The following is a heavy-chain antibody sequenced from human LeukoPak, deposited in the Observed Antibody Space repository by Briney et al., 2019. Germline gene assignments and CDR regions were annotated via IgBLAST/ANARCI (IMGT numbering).Heavy chain of an antibody. CDR2: ISGGST. Sequence: AGGSLRLSCAASGFTFSSYAMSWVRQAPGEGLEWVSAISGGSTYYADSVKGRFTISRDNSKNTLYLQMNSLRAEDTAVYYCAKSSGRAFDIWGQGTMVTVSS. D-gene: IGHD6-19*01. J-gene: IGHJ3*02. V-gene: IGHV3-23*01. CDR1: GFTFSSYA. CDR3: AKSSGRAFDI.